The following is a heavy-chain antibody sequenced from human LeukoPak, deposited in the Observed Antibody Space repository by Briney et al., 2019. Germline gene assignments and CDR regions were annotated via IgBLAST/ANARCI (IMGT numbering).Heavy chain of an antibody. Sequence: QPGGSLRLSCAASGFPLSSYAMSWVRQASGKGLEWVSATSSSDPGTYYADSVRGRFTISRDNSKNTLYLQMNSLRAEDTAVYYCATLTGLRAYYYMDVWGKGTTVTISS. CDR1: GFPLSSYA. D-gene: IGHD4-17*01. V-gene: IGHV3-23*01. CDR2: TSSSDPGT. CDR3: ATLTGLRAYYYMDV. J-gene: IGHJ6*03.